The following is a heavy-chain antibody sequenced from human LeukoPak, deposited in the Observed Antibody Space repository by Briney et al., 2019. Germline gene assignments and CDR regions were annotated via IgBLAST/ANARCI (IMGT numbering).Heavy chain of an antibody. CDR3: ASRPAGSTWYGVFDY. CDR2: IFGSGNT. CDR1: GASFNSHY. Sequence: PSETLSLTCTVSGASFNSHYWSWIRQPPGMTLEWIGYIFGSGNTDYNPSLKSRVTMSLDTSRNQFSLKMNSVTAADTALYYCASRPAGSTWYGVFDYWSQGTLVTVSS. V-gene: IGHV4-59*11. D-gene: IGHD6-13*01. J-gene: IGHJ4*02.